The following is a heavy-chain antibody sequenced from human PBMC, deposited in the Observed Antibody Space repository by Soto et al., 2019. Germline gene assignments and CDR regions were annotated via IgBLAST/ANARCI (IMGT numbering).Heavy chain of an antibody. V-gene: IGHV1-24*01. CDR2: FDPEDGET. J-gene: IGHJ4*02. D-gene: IGHD3-3*01. CDR1: GYTLTELS. Sequence: GASVKVSCKVSGYTLTELSMHWVRQAPGKGLEWMGGFDPEDGETIYAQKFQGRVTMTEDTSTDTAYMELSSLRSEDTAVYYFAAPPYITIFGVVPQGDMAFDYWGQGTLVTVSS. CDR3: AAPPYITIFGVVPQGDMAFDY.